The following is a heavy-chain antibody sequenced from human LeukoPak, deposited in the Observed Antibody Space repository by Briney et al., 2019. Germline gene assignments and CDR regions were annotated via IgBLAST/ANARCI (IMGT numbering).Heavy chain of an antibody. V-gene: IGHV1-2*02. Sequence: ASVKVSCKASGYIFTGYYMHWVRQAPGQGLEWMGWINPNSGGTNNAQKFQGGVTMTRDTSISTAYMELSRLRSDDTAVYYCARSDYYYYYMDVWGKGTTVTVSS. J-gene: IGHJ6*03. CDR2: INPNSGGT. CDR3: ARSDYYYYYMDV. CDR1: GYIFTGYY.